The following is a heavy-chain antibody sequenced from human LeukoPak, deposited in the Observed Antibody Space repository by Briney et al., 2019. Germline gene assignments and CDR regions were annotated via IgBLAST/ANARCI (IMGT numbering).Heavy chain of an antibody. Sequence: PGGSLRLSCAASGFTFSSYAMSWVRQAPWKGLEWVSAISGGGGSTYYTDSVKGRFTISRDNSKNTLYLQMNSLRAEDTAVYYCAKANSEGGYFDYWGQGTLVTVSS. V-gene: IGHV3-23*01. J-gene: IGHJ4*02. CDR2: ISGGGGST. CDR1: GFTFSSYA. CDR3: AKANSEGGYFDY. D-gene: IGHD3-16*01.